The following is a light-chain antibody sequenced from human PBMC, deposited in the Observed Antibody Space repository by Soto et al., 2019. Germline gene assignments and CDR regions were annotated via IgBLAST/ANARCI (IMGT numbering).Light chain of an antibody. J-gene: IGKJ4*01. V-gene: IGKV3-20*01. CDR3: QQYRSSPLT. CDR2: GAS. Sequence: EIVLTQSPGTLSLPPGERATLSCRASQSISSSYLAWYQQKPGQAPRLLIYGASNRATGIPDRFSGSGSGTDFTLTISRLEPEDFAMFYCQQYRSSPLTFGGGTKVEIK. CDR1: QSISSSY.